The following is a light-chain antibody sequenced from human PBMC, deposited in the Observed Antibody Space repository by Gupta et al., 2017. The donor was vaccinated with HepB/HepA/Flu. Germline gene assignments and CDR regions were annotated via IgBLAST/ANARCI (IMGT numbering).Light chain of an antibody. CDR3: QQDVTCSLT. CDR1: QSISGW. J-gene: IGKJ4*01. V-gene: IGKV1-5*03. CDR2: KAS. Sequence: DTQMTQSPATLSASVGDRATVTCRASQSISGWLAWYQQKPGKAPKLLIHKASSLESGVPSRFSGSGSGTEFTLTISSLQPDDFAIYFCQQDVTCSLTFGGGTKVEI.